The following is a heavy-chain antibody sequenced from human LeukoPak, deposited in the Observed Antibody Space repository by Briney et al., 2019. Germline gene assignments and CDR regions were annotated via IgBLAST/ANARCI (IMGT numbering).Heavy chain of an antibody. CDR2: VNPDGGGT. J-gene: IGHJ4*02. CDR3: VGLTDCRTSACYPFDF. V-gene: IGHV1-2*02. D-gene: IGHD2-2*01. Sequence: GASVKVSCKTSGYTFTGYYIHWVRQAPGQGLEWMGWVNPDGGGTNSAQRFQGRLTMSRDASISTAYMELRRLTSDDTAAYYCVGLTDCRTSACYPFDFWGQGTLVIVSS. CDR1: GYTFTGYY.